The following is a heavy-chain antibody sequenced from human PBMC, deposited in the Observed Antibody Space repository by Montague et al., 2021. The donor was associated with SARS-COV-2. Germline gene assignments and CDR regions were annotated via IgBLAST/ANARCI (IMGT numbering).Heavy chain of an antibody. D-gene: IGHD6-13*01. CDR1: GGSISSSSYF. CDR2: IYYSGST. Sequence: SETLSLTCTVSGGSISSSSYFWGWIRQPPGKGLEWIGSIYYSGSTYYNPSLKSRVTISVDTSKNQFSLKLSSVTAADTAVYYCARAFIAAAGTTSFDYWGLGTLVTVSS. J-gene: IGHJ4*02. V-gene: IGHV4-39*01. CDR3: ARAFIAAAGTTSFDY.